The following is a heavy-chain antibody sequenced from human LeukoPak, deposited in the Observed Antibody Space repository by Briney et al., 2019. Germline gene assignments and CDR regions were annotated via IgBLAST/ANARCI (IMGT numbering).Heavy chain of an antibody. J-gene: IGHJ4*02. CDR3: ARDPGYFYYFDY. Sequence: ASVKVSCKASGYTFTGYYMHWVRQAPGQGLGWMGWINPNSGGTNYAQKFQGRVTMTRDTSISTAYMELSRLRSDDTAVYYCARDPGYFYYFDYWGQGTLVTVSS. D-gene: IGHD3-9*01. V-gene: IGHV1-2*02. CDR2: INPNSGGT. CDR1: GYTFTGYY.